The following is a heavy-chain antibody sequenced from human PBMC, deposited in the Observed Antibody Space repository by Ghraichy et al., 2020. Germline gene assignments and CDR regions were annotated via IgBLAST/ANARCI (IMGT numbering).Heavy chain of an antibody. J-gene: IGHJ4*02. CDR2: ISGSGGST. CDR3: AKGIKNHYGYPSADFDY. D-gene: IGHD5-18*01. CDR1: GFTFSSYA. Sequence: GGSLRLSCAASGFTFSSYAMSWVRQAPGKGLEWVSAISGSGGSTYYADSVKGRFTISRDNSKNTLYLQMNSLRAEDTAVYYCAKGIKNHYGYPSADFDYWGQGTLVTVSS. V-gene: IGHV3-23*01.